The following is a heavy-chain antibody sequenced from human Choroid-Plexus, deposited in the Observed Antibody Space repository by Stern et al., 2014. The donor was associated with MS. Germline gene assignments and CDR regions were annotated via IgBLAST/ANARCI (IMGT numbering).Heavy chain of an antibody. CDR3: AKDRQYLTYFFDH. Sequence: VQLVESGGGVVQPGRPLRLSCVASGFTFGSCAMPWVRQAPGKGPGWVAGVSYDGSNKYYADSVKGRFTISRDNSQNTLYMQMSSLRPEDTAVYYCAKDRQYLTYFFDHWGQGSLVTVSS. CDR1: GFTFGSCA. V-gene: IGHV3-30*18. D-gene: IGHD2/OR15-2a*01. CDR2: VSYDGSNK. J-gene: IGHJ5*02.